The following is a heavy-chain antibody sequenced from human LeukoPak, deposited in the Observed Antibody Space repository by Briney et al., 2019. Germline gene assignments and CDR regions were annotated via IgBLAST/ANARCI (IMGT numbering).Heavy chain of an antibody. CDR2: INHSGST. CDR1: GGSFSGYY. V-gene: IGHV4-34*01. Sequence: SETLSLTCAVYGGSFSGYYWSWIRQPPGKGLEWIGEINHSGSTNYNPSLKSRVTISVDTSKNQFSLKLSSVTAADTAVYYCARERGRGYSYGLFDYWGQGTLVTVSS. D-gene: IGHD5-18*01. J-gene: IGHJ4*02. CDR3: ARERGRGYSYGLFDY.